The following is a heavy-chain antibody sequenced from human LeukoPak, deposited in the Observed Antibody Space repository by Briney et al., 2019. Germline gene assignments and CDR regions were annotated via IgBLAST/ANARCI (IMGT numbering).Heavy chain of an antibody. CDR3: ARQGSYDNSGYSFDY. D-gene: IGHD3-22*01. Sequence: GESLKISCKASGYSLINHWIGWVRQMPGKGLDWMGIIYPGYADATYSPSFQGQVTISADKSTTTVYLQWSSLKASDTAMYYCARQGSYDNSGYSFDYWGQGTLVTVSS. CDR1: GYSLINHW. J-gene: IGHJ4*02. CDR2: IYPGYADA. V-gene: IGHV5-51*01.